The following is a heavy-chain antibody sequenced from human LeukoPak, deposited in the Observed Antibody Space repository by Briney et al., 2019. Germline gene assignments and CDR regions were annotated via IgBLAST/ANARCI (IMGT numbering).Heavy chain of an antibody. J-gene: IGHJ4*02. CDR3: ARDKIVGATHFDY. V-gene: IGHV3-7*01. Sequence: GGSLRLSCAASGFTFSSYWMAWVRQTPGKGLGWMANIRQDGGEKYYVDSVNGRFTIYRDNARNSLYLQMDSLRAEDTAVYYCARDKIVGATHFDYWGQGTLVTVSS. CDR1: GFTFSSYW. D-gene: IGHD1-26*01. CDR2: IRQDGGEK.